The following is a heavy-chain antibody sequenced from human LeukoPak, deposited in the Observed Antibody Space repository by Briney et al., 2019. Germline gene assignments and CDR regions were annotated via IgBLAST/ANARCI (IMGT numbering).Heavy chain of an antibody. D-gene: IGHD6-19*01. Sequence: SGPTLVKPTQTLTLTCTFSGFSLGNSGEAVGWIRQPPGKALEWLAVINWNDDKRYRPSLKSRLTITKDTSKNQVVLTMTNMDPVDTATYFCAHRHMTAVPGVFEYWGQGTLVTVSS. V-gene: IGHV2-5*01. CDR3: AHRHMTAVPGVFEY. CDR2: INWNDDK. J-gene: IGHJ4*02. CDR1: GFSLGNSGEA.